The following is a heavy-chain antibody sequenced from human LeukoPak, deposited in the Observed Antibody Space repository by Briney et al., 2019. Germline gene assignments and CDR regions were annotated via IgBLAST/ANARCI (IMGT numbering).Heavy chain of an antibody. V-gene: IGHV3-74*01. J-gene: IGHJ6*03. Sequence: GGSLRPSCAASGFTFSSYWMHWVRQAPGKGLVWVSRIKSDGSNTNYADSVKGRFTISRDNAKNSLYLQMNSLRAEDTAVYYCARALVGYYYYYYMDVWGKGTTVTVSS. CDR2: IKSDGSNT. CDR1: GFTFSSYW. D-gene: IGHD2-15*01. CDR3: ARALVGYYYYYYMDV.